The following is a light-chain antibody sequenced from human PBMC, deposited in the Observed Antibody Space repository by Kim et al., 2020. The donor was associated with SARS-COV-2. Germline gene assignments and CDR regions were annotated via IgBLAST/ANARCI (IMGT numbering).Light chain of an antibody. J-gene: IGKJ1*01. CDR1: QSVSSNY. CDR2: GAS. V-gene: IGKV3-20*01. Sequence: SPGERATLSCRASQSVSSNYLAWHQQKPGQAPRLLSYGASSRATGIPDRFSGSGSGTDFTLTISRLEPEDFAVYYCQQYGSSPRTFGLGTKVDIK. CDR3: QQYGSSPRT.